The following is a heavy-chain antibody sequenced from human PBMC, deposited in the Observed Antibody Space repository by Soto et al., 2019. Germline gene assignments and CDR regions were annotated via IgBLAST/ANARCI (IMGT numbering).Heavy chain of an antibody. D-gene: IGHD6-19*01. Sequence: QVQLVESGGGVVQPGRSVRLSCAASGFSFSNFAMHWVRQAPGKGLEWVAVISHDGSNKYHADSVKGRFTISRDNSKNPVFLQMNGLSPEDGAVYYCVKPNNSGWYTPYYYYFGMDVWGQGTTLTVSS. J-gene: IGHJ6*02. CDR2: ISHDGSNK. CDR1: GFSFSNFA. CDR3: VKPNNSGWYTPYYYYFGMDV. V-gene: IGHV3-30*18.